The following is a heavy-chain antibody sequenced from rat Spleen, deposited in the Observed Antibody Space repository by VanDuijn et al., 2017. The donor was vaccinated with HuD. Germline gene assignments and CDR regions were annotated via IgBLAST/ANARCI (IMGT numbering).Heavy chain of an antibody. V-gene: IGHV5-25*01. CDR1: GFTFSNYD. CDR3: ARIGMTSFDY. CDR2: ISTSGGST. J-gene: IGHJ2*01. Sequence: EVQLVESGGGLVQPGRSLKLSCAASGFTFSNYDMAWVRQAPTKGLEWVASISTSGGSTYYRDSVKGRFTVSRDNAKSTLYLQMDSLRSEDTATYYCARIGMTSFDYWGQGVMVTVSS. D-gene: IGHD1-7*01.